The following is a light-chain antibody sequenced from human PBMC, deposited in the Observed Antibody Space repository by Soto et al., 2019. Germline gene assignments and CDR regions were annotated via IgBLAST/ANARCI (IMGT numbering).Light chain of an antibody. CDR3: QQYGSSPGT. Sequence: EIVLTQSPGTLSLSPGERATLSCRASQSVSSSYLAWYQQKPGQAPRLLIYGASSTATGIPDRFSGSGSGTDFTLTISRLESEDFAVYYCQQYGSSPGTFGQGTKVEIK. V-gene: IGKV3-20*01. CDR1: QSVSSSY. CDR2: GAS. J-gene: IGKJ1*01.